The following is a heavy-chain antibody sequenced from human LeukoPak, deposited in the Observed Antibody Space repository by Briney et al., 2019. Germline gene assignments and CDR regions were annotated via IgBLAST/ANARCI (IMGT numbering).Heavy chain of an antibody. V-gene: IGHV3-7*01. J-gene: IGHJ2*01. CDR1: GFTFSSYW. Sequence: GGSLRLSCAASGFTFSSYWMSWVRQAPGKGLEWVANIKQDGSEKYYVDSVKGRFTISRDNAKNSLYLQMNSLRVEDTAVYYCARGFTVTVPWFFDLWGRGTLVTVSS. CDR3: ARGFTVTVPWFFDL. CDR2: IKQDGSEK. D-gene: IGHD4-17*01.